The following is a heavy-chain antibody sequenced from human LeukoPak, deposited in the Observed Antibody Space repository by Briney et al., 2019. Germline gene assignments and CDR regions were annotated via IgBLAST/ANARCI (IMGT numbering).Heavy chain of an antibody. J-gene: IGHJ4*02. Sequence: PGGSLRLSCAASGFTFSSYEMNWVRQAPGKGLEWVSYISSSGSTIYYADSVKGRFTISRDNAKNSLYLQMNSLRAEDTALYYCARGYYGSGSYLDYWGQGTLVTVSS. V-gene: IGHV3-48*03. D-gene: IGHD3-10*01. CDR1: GFTFSSYE. CDR3: ARGYYGSGSYLDY. CDR2: ISSSGSTI.